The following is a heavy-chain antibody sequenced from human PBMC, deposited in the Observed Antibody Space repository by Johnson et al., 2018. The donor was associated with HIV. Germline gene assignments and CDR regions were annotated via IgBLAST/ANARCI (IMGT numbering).Heavy chain of an antibody. D-gene: IGHD1-26*01. V-gene: IGHV3-13*01. CDR3: VAATGANGLDI. CDR1: GFTFSSYD. J-gene: IGHJ3*02. CDR2: IGTAGDT. Sequence: MQLVESGGGVVRPGGSLRLSCAASGFTFSSYDMHWVRQATGKGLEWVSAIGTAGDTYYPASVKGRFTISRVNAKNSLYLQMNSLRAGDTAVYYCVAATGANGLDIWGQGTKVTVSS.